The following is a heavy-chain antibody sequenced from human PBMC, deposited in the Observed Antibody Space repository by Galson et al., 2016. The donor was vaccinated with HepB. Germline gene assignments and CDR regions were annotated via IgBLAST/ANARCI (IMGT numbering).Heavy chain of an antibody. Sequence: VKVSCKASGYTFTNFAMHWVRQAPGQRLEWMGGINAGNGNTKYSQNLQGRVTITRDTAARTGYMELSSLRSEDTAVYYCARDTFRGMFDPWGQGTLVTVSS. CDR3: ARDTFRGMFDP. CDR2: INAGNGNT. D-gene: IGHD2/OR15-2a*01. J-gene: IGHJ5*02. CDR1: GYTFTNFA. V-gene: IGHV1-3*01.